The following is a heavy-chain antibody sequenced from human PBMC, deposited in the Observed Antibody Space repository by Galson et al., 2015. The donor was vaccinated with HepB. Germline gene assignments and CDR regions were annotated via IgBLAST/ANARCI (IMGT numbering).Heavy chain of an antibody. CDR1: GYTITDYY. CDR2: INPNSGDT. CDR3: ARGGYLAAIGNHLDY. V-gene: IGHV1-2*06. J-gene: IGHJ4*02. Sequence: SVKVSCKASGYTITDYYMHWVRQAPGQGLEWMGRINPNSGDTNYAQKFQGRLTMTRDTSISTVYMDLNSLTSDDTAVYYCARGGYLAAIGNHLDYWGQGTQVTVSS. D-gene: IGHD1-1*01.